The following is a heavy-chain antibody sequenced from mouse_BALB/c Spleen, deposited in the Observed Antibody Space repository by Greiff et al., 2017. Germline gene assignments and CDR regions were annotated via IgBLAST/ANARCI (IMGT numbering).Heavy chain of an antibody. CDR3: ARGDGYYDWYFDV. CDR1: GYAFSSYW. D-gene: IGHD2-3*01. CDR2: IYPGDGDT. J-gene: IGHJ1*01. Sequence: QVQLQQSGAELVRPGSSVKISCKASGYAFSSYWMNWVKQRPGQGLEWIGQIYPGDGDTNYNGKFKGKATLTADKSSSTAYMQLSSLTSEDSAVYYCARGDGYYDWYFDVWGAGTTVTVSS. V-gene: IGHV1-80*01.